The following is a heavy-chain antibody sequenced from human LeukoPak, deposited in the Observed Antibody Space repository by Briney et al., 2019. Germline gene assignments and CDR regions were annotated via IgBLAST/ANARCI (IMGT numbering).Heavy chain of an antibody. J-gene: IGHJ6*02. CDR3: VRDYGDYARQYYYGMDV. V-gene: IGHV4-39*01. CDR2: IYYSGST. CDR1: GASISTRSNY. D-gene: IGHD4-17*01. Sequence: SETLSLTCTVSGASISTRSNYWGWIRQPPGKGLGWLGSIYYSGSTYFNPSLQRRVTLSVDTSNSQFFLKLNSVTAADTAVYYCVRDYGDYARQYYYGMDVWGQGTTVTVSS.